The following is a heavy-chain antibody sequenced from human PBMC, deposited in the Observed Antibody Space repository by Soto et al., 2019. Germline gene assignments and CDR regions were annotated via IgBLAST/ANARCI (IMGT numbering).Heavy chain of an antibody. CDR3: ARDQGYCTGGSCHPLHHDY. D-gene: IGHD2-15*01. V-gene: IGHV3-33*01. Sequence: QVQLVESGGGVVQPGRSLRLSCVASGFTFSNFGMHWGRHAPGKGLEWVAVIWYDGINKFYADYVTGRFTISTDIAEKMLYLQVNSLRAEDTAVYYCARDQGYCTGGSCHPLHHDYCGQGHQATVSS. J-gene: IGHJ4*02. CDR2: IWYDGINK. CDR1: GFTFSNFG.